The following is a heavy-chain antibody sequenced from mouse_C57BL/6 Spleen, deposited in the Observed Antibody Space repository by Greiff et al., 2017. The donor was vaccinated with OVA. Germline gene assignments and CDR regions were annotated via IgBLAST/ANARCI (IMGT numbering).Heavy chain of an antibody. J-gene: IGHJ3*01. CDR2: IHPNSGST. V-gene: IGHV1-64*01. CDR3: ARGGQLRSSGFAY. Sequence: QVQLQQPGAELVKPGASVKLSCKASGYTFTSYWMHWVKQRPGQGLEWIGMIHPNSGSTNYNEKFKSKATLTVDKSSSTAYMQLSSLTSEDSAVYYCARGGQLRSSGFAYWGQGTLVTVSA. CDR1: GYTFTSYW. D-gene: IGHD3-2*02.